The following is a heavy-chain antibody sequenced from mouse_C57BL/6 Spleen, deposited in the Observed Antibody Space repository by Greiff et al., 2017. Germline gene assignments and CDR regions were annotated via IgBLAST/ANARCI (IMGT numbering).Heavy chain of an antibody. CDR3: ARSLNWDDY. CDR2: ISYDGSN. V-gene: IGHV3-6*01. CDR1: GYSITSGYY. D-gene: IGHD4-1*01. J-gene: IGHJ3*01. Sequence: DVKLQESGPGLVKPSQSLSLTCSVTGYSITSGYYWNWIRQFPGNKLEWMGYISYDGSNNYNPSLKNRISITRDTSKNQFFLKLNSVTTEDTATYYCARSLNWDDYWGQGTLVTVSA.